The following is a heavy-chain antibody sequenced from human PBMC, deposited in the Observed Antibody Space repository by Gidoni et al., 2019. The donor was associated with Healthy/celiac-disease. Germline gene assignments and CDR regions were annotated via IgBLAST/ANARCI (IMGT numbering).Heavy chain of an antibody. D-gene: IGHD3-9*01. CDR1: GFTFSSYA. CDR2: ISGSGGST. CDR3: AKDQGDILTGYKSYFYYGMDV. J-gene: IGHJ6*02. V-gene: IGHV3-23*01. Sequence: EVQLLESGGGLVQPGGSLRLSCAASGFTFSSYAMSWVRQAPGKGLGWVSAISGSGGSTYYADSVKGRFTISRDNSKNTLYLQMNSLRAEDTAVYYCAKDQGDILTGYKSYFYYGMDVWGQGTTVTVSS.